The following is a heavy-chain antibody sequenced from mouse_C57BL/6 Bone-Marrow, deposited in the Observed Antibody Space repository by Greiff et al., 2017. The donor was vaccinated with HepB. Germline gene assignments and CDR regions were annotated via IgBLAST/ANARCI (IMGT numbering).Heavy chain of an antibody. D-gene: IGHD2-5*01. CDR3: ARSGYSNSLFAY. V-gene: IGHV1-64*01. CDR1: GYTFTSYW. Sequence: QVQLQQSGAELVKPGASVKLSCKASGYTFTSYWMHWVKQRPGQGLEWIGMIHPNSGSTNYNEKFKSKATLTVDKSSSTAYMQLSSLTSEDSAVYYCARSGYSNSLFAYWGQGTLVTVSA. J-gene: IGHJ3*01. CDR2: IHPNSGST.